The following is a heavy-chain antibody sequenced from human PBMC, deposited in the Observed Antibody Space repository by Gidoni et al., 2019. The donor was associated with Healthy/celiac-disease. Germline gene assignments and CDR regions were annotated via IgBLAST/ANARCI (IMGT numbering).Heavy chain of an antibody. J-gene: IGHJ5*02. CDR2: MNPNSGKT. CDR1: GYTSTSYA. Sequence: QVQLVQSRAEVQKPGASVKVSCKASGYTSTSYANNWVRQATGPGVEWLGWMNPNSGKTGYAQKFQGRVTMTRNTSISTAYMELSSLRSEDTAVYYCARRDGPGWFDPWGQGTLVTVSS. V-gene: IGHV1-8*01. CDR3: ARRDGPGWFDP.